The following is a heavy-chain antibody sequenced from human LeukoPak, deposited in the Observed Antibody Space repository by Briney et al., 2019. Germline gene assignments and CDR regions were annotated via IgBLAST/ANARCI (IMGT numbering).Heavy chain of an antibody. Sequence: SETLSLTCTVSGGSICSYYWSWIRQPPGKGLEWIGYIYYSGSTNYNPSLKSRVTISVDTSKNQFSLKLSSVTAADTAVYYCARGENYYDSTHAFDIWGQGTMVTVSS. CDR3: ARGENYYDSTHAFDI. D-gene: IGHD3-22*01. J-gene: IGHJ3*02. V-gene: IGHV4-59*01. CDR2: IYYSGST. CDR1: GGSICSYY.